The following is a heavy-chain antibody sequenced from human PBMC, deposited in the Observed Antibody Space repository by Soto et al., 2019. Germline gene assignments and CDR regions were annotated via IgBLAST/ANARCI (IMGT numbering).Heavy chain of an antibody. V-gene: IGHV1-2*02. CDR3: AKDYYYDSSVFDY. Sequence: ASVKFYCKASGYTFTGYYMHWVRQAPGQGLEWMGWINPNSGGTNYAQKFQGRVTMTRDTSISTAYMELSRLRSDDTAVYYCAKDYYYDSSVFDYWGQGTLVTVSS. CDR1: GYTFTGYY. J-gene: IGHJ4*02. D-gene: IGHD3-22*01. CDR2: INPNSGGT.